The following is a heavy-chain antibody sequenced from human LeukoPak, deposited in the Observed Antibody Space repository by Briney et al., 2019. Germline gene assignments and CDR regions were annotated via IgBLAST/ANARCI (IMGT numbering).Heavy chain of an antibody. CDR1: GFTFSDNG. J-gene: IGHJ6*04. CDR2: IRNDGSDT. D-gene: IGHD2-2*01. CDR3: VKDNPVCHV. Sequence: PGGSLGLSCRASGFTFSDNGMHWARQAPGKGLEWVAFIRNDGSDTYYADSVKGRFTISRDNAKNTLYLQMNSLTTEDTAVYYCVKDNPVCHVWGKGTTVAVSS. V-gene: IGHV3-30*02.